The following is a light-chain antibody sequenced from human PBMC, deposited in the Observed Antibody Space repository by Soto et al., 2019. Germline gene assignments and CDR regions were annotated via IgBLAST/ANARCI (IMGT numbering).Light chain of an antibody. V-gene: IGKV3-15*01. CDR2: HAS. CDR3: QQYNKWPLT. Sequence: EIVMTQSPATLSVSPGERATLSCRASQSVSNNLAWYQQKPGQAPRLLIYHASTRATGIPARFSGGGSGTEFTLTISSLRSEDFAVYYCQQYNKWPLTFGGGTKVEIK. J-gene: IGKJ4*01. CDR1: QSVSNN.